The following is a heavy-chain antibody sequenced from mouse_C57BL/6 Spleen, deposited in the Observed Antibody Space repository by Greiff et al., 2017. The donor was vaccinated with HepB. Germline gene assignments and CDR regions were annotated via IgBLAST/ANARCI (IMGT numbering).Heavy chain of an antibody. D-gene: IGHD3-2*02. J-gene: IGHJ3*01. Sequence: VQLQQSGAELVRPGASVKLSCKASGYTFTDYYINWVKPRPGQGLEWIARIYPGSGNTYYNEKFKGKATLTAEKSSSTAYMQLSSLTSEDSAVYFCASGLAWFAYWGQGTLVTVSA. CDR1: GYTFTDYY. CDR3: ASGLAWFAY. V-gene: IGHV1-76*01. CDR2: IYPGSGNT.